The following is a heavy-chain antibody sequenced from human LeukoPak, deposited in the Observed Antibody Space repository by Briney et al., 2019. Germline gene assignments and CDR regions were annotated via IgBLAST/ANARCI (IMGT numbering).Heavy chain of an antibody. CDR3: ASYSGIYSAFEI. V-gene: IGHV4-38-2*02. CDR2: IYHSGST. J-gene: IGHJ3*02. Sequence: SETLSLTCTVSGYSISSGYYWGWIRPPPGKGLEWIGSIYHSGSTYYNPSLKSRVTISVDTSKNQFSLRLRSVTAADTAVYHCASYSGIYSAFEIWSQGTLVTVSS. D-gene: IGHD1-26*01. CDR1: GYSISSGYY.